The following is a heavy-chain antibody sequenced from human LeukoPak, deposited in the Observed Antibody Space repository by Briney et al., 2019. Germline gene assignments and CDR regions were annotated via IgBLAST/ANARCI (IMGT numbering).Heavy chain of an antibody. Sequence: GGSLRLSCAASGFTFSSYGMHWVRQAPGKGLEWVAFIRYDGSNKYYADSVKGRFTISRDNSKNTLYLQMNSLRAEDTAVYYCAKDITEYCSSTSCYTVDYYWGQGNLVTVSS. CDR1: GFTFSSYG. CDR3: AKDITEYCSSTSCYTVDYY. J-gene: IGHJ4*02. D-gene: IGHD2-2*02. V-gene: IGHV3-30*02. CDR2: IRYDGSNK.